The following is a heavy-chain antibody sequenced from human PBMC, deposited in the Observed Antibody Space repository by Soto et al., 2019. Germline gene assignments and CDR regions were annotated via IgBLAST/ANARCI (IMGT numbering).Heavy chain of an antibody. V-gene: IGHV1-8*01. D-gene: IGHD1-20*01. CDR1: GYSFSDYD. Sequence: QVQLVQSGAEVKKPGASVNVSCKASGYSFSDYDINWMRQANGQGPEWVGLMNPNSGNTGYAQKYKGRDTINRNTSINTAYMEWSSLGSEETTVYYCERDHRYNGNDEGWFGPLGHGTLVTVSS. CDR3: ERDHRYNGNDEGWFGP. J-gene: IGHJ5*02. CDR2: MNPNSGNT.